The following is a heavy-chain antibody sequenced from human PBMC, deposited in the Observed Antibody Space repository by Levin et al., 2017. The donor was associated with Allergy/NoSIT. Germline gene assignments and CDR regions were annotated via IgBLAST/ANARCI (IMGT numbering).Heavy chain of an antibody. J-gene: IGHJ3*02. CDR1: GGTCSSEG. D-gene: IGHD6-19*01. V-gene: IGHV3-30*18. CDR3: AKDVYGSGWYPIRNDAFEM. CDR2: ISTDGRKK. Sequence: GGSRRLSCEAAGGTCSSEGRNGGRKAQGKGQEGGAVISTDGRKKDDEDSGKGRFTISRDNSKNTLDLQMNSLRAEDTAVYFCAKDVYGSGWYPIRNDAFEMWGQGTKVSVSS.